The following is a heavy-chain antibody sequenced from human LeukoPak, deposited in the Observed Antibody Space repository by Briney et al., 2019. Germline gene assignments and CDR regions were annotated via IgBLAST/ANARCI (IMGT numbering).Heavy chain of an antibody. D-gene: IGHD6-19*01. CDR1: GFTFSSYA. CDR3: ARDGAVAGIYYYFDY. J-gene: IGHJ4*02. CDR2: ISYDGSNK. Sequence: GGSLRLSCAASGFTFSSYAMHWVRQAPGKGLEWVAVISYDGSNKYSADSVKGRFTISRDNSKSTLSLQMDSLRAEDTAVYSCARDGAVAGIYYYFDYWGQGTLVTVSS. V-gene: IGHV3-30-3*01.